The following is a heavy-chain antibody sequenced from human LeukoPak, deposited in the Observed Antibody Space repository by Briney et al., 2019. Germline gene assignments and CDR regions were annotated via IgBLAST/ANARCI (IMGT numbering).Heavy chain of an antibody. CDR2: IYYSGST. D-gene: IGHD5-18*01. Sequence: SETLPLTCTVSGGSISSGDYYWSWIRQPPGKGLEWIGYIYYSGSTYYNPSLKSRVTISVDTSKNQFSLKLSSVTAADTAVYYWARGLSVDTADMFDPWGQGNLVNVFS. J-gene: IGHJ5*02. CDR1: GGSISSGDYY. CDR3: ARGLSVDTADMFDP. V-gene: IGHV4-30-4*01.